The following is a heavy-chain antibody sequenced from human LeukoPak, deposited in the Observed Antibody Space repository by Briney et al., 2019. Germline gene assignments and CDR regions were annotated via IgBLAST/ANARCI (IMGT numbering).Heavy chain of an antibody. CDR3: AKAYYDILTGYYAPDAFDI. V-gene: IGHV3-23*01. J-gene: IGHJ3*02. Sequence: GASLRFSCAASGFTFSSYAMSWVRQAPGKGLEWVSAISGSGGSTYYADSVKGRFTISRDNSKNTLYLQMNSLRAEDTAVYYCAKAYYDILTGYYAPDAFDIWGQGTMVTVSS. D-gene: IGHD3-9*01. CDR1: GFTFSSYA. CDR2: ISGSGGST.